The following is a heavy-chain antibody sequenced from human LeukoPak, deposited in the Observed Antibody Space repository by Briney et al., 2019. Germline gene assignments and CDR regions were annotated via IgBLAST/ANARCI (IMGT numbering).Heavy chain of an antibody. CDR1: GGSISSSSYY. Sequence: SETLSLTCTVSGGSISSSSYYWGWIRQPPGKGLEWIGSIYYSGSTYYNPSLESRVTISVDTSKNQFSLKLSSVTAADTAVYYCARESSGWIHYYYMDIWGKGTTVTISS. V-gene: IGHV4-39*07. CDR2: IYYSGST. D-gene: IGHD6-19*01. CDR3: ARESSGWIHYYYMDI. J-gene: IGHJ6*03.